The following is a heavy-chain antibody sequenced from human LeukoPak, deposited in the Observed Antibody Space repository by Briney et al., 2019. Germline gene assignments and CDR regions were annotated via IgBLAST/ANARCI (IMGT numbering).Heavy chain of an antibody. J-gene: IGHJ6*03. CDR3: ARGSRAIVSTKFARGRYMDV. CDR1: GFTFSSYA. D-gene: IGHD5/OR15-5a*01. Sequence: RSLILSCAASGFTFSSYAMHWVRQAPGKGLEWVAFISYDGSNKYYADSVKGRFTISRDNSKNTLYLQMNSLRAEDTALYYCARGSRAIVSTKFARGRYMDVWGKGTTVTVSS. CDR2: ISYDGSNK. V-gene: IGHV3-30*04.